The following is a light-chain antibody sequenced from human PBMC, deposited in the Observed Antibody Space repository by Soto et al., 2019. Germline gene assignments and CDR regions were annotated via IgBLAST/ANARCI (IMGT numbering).Light chain of an antibody. CDR3: QQYGSSWWT. J-gene: IGKJ1*01. Sequence: EVVLTQSPGTLSLSPGERATLSCRASQSVNNNYLAWYQQKPGQSPRLLIYGASSRATGIPDRFSGSGSVTDYTLTISRLEPEDFAVYYFQQYGSSWWTLGQGTKVEIK. CDR1: QSVNNNY. CDR2: GAS. V-gene: IGKV3-20*01.